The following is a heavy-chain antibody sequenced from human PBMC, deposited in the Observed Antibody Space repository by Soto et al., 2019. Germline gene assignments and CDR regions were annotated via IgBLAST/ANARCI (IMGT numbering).Heavy chain of an antibody. V-gene: IGHV3-23*01. J-gene: IGHJ5*02. D-gene: IGHD1-1*01. CDR3: AKDTSTAWGFDP. CDR2: ISGSGITT. CDR1: VFTFNSYA. Sequence: PGWSLRLSCASSVFTFNSYAMSWVRQAPGKGLEWVSGISGSGITTHYADSVKGRFTISRDNSKNTLYLQMNSLRVEDTAVYYCAKDTSTAWGFDPWGQGTLVTVSS.